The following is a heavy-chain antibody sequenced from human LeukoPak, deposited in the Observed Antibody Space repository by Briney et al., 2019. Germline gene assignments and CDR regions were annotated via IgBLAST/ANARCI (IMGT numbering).Heavy chain of an antibody. CDR2: IIPILGIA. Sequence: ASVKVSCKASGGTFSSYTISWVRQAPGQGLEWMGRIIPILGIANYAQKFQGRVTITADKSTSTAYMELSSLRSEDTAVYYCAREQFRTYCGGDCYSDYWGQGTLVTVSS. CDR1: GGTFSSYT. J-gene: IGHJ4*02. CDR3: AREQFRTYCGGDCYSDY. V-gene: IGHV1-69*04. D-gene: IGHD2-21*02.